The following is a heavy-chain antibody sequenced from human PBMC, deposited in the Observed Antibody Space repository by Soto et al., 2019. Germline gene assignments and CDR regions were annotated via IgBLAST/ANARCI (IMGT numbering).Heavy chain of an antibody. V-gene: IGHV3-23*01. CDR2: IRSSGDNT. J-gene: IGHJ6*02. CDR1: GFTFSSYS. CDR3: AGGNALDV. Sequence: PGGSLRLSCAASGFTFSSYSMSWVRQAPGKGLEWVSAIRSSGDNTFYADSVKGRFTISRDNSKNTLYLQMNSLRAEDTAVYYCAGGNALDVWGQGTTVTVSS.